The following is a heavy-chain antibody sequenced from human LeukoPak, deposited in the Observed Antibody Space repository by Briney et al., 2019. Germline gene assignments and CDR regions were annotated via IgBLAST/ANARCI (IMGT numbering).Heavy chain of an antibody. CDR2: IGTDGSEK. Sequence: PRGSLRLSCAASGFTFNSYWMSCVRQAPGKGQEWVATIGTDGSEKQYGDSVKGRFTTSRDNAKNSLYLQMNSLRAEDTAIYYCARIYYFGDNNWRYFDNWGQGTLVTVSS. D-gene: IGHD3-10*01. CDR3: ARIYYFGDNNWRYFDN. V-gene: IGHV3-7*01. CDR1: GFTFNSYW. J-gene: IGHJ4*02.